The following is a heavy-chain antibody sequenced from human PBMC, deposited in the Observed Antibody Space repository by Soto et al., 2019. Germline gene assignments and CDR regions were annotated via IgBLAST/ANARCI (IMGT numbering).Heavy chain of an antibody. CDR3: TRGYSYGYLGWFDP. V-gene: IGHV4-30-4*01. CDR1: GDSISSGDYY. D-gene: IGHD5-18*01. J-gene: IGHJ5*02. CDR2: IYYSGST. Sequence: QVQLQESGPGLVKPSQTLSLTCTVSGDSISSGDYYWSWIRQPPGKGLEWIGYIYYSGSTYFNPSLKSRVTISVDTSKNQFSLMLSSVTAADTAVYYCTRGYSYGYLGWFDPWGQGTLVTVSS.